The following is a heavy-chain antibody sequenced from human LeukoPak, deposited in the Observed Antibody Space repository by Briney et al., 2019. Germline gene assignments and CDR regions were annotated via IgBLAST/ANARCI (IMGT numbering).Heavy chain of an antibody. CDR1: GFTFSSYA. V-gene: IGHV3-23*01. D-gene: IGHD3-3*01. CDR3: AKIPGYYDFWSGYSAPPTDY. Sequence: PGGSLRLSCAASGFTFSSYAMSWVRQAPGKGLEWVSAISGSGGSTYYADSVKGRFTISRDNSKNTLYLQMNSLRAEDTAVYYCAKIPGYYDFWSGYSAPPTDYWGQGTLVTVSS. J-gene: IGHJ4*02. CDR2: ISGSGGST.